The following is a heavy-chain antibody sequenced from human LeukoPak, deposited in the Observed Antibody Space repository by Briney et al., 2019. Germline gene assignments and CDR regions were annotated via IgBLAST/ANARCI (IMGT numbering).Heavy chain of an antibody. D-gene: IGHD5-18*01. CDR3: ARDFAEVDTAMVWYYFDY. CDR1: GFTFSSYS. V-gene: IGHV3-21*01. CDR2: ISSSSSYI. Sequence: GGSLRLSCAASGFTFSSYSMNWVRQAPGKGLEWVSSISSSSSYIYYADSVKGRFTISRDNAKNSLYLQMNSLRAEDTAVYYCARDFAEVDTAMVWYYFDYWGQGTLVTVSS. J-gene: IGHJ4*02.